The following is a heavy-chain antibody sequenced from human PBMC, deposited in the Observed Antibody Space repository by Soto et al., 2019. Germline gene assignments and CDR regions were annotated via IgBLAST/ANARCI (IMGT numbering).Heavy chain of an antibody. Sequence: QVQLVQSGAEVKKPGSSVKVSCKASGGTFSSYTISWVRQAPGQGLEWMGRIIPILGIANYAQKFQGRVTITADKSTSTAYMELSSLRSEDTAVYYCARDSSYYESSGYYHYYFDYWGQGTLVTVSS. V-gene: IGHV1-69*08. J-gene: IGHJ4*02. D-gene: IGHD3-22*01. CDR3: ARDSSYYESSGYYHYYFDY. CDR2: IIPILGIA. CDR1: GGTFSSYT.